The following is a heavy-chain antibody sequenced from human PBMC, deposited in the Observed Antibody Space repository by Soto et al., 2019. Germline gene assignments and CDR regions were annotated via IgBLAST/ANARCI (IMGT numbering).Heavy chain of an antibody. J-gene: IGHJ5*02. CDR2: ISGSNNRT. D-gene: IGHD3-22*01. Sequence: LRLSCAASGFTFSNYAMNWVRQAPGKGLEWVSIISGSNNRTYYADSVKGRFTISRDNSQNTLYLQMNSLRADDTAIYYCASSTMIVGITAWGQGTLVTVSS. CDR1: GFTFSNYA. CDR3: ASSTMIVGITA. V-gene: IGHV3-23*01.